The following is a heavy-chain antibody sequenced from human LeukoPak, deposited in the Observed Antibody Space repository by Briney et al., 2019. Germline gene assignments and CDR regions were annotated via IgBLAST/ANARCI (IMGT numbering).Heavy chain of an antibody. CDR2: IKEDGTEK. V-gene: IGHV3-7*01. Sequence: PGGSLRLSCSASGFTFTDAWLTWVRQAPGKGLEWVANIKEDGTEKYYVDSVKGRFTISRDNAKNSLYLQMNSLRAEDTAVYYCARGRFSYDSSGYSSFYYWGQGTLVTVSS. CDR3: ARGRFSYDSSGYSSFYY. CDR1: GFTFTDAW. J-gene: IGHJ4*02. D-gene: IGHD3-22*01.